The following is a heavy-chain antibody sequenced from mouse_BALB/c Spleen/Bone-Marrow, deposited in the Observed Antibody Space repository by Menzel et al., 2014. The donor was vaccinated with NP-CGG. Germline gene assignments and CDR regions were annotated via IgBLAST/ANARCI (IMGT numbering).Heavy chain of an antibody. CDR3: AREEYGNYDRFIDY. Sequence: VQLQQSGAELVRPGTSAKISCKASGYTFTNYWLSWVKQRPGHGLEWIGDIYPGGGYTNFNERFKGKATLTADTSSSTAYMQLSSLTSEDPAVYFCAREEYGNYDRFIDYWGQGTTLTVSS. CDR2: IYPGGGYT. CDR1: GYTFTNYW. D-gene: IGHD2-10*02. J-gene: IGHJ2*01. V-gene: IGHV1-63*02.